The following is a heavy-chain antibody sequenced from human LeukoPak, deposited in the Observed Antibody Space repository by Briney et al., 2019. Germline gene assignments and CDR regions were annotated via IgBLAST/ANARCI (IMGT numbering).Heavy chain of an antibody. CDR2: ISYDGSNK. CDR3: ARDGSGSYMDY. CDR1: GFTFSSYA. D-gene: IGHD1-26*01. Sequence: GGSLRLSCAASGFTFSSYAMHWVRQAPGKGLEWVAVISYDGSNKYYADSVKGRFTISRDNSKNTLYLQMNSLRAEDTAVCYCARDGSGSYMDYWGQGTLVTVSS. J-gene: IGHJ4*02. V-gene: IGHV3-30-3*01.